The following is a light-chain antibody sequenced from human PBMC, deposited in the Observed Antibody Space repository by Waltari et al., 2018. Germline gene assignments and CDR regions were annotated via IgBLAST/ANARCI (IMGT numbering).Light chain of an antibody. V-gene: IGLV3-21*02. CDR3: QVWDSSSDPI. Sequence: SYVLSQSPSVSVAPGPPARIPCGWDSVNSHSLHWYQQKPGQPPLLVIYDDTDRPSGIPERFSGSLSGSTATLTIRRVEAGDEADYYCQVWDSSSDPIFGGGTKLTVL. J-gene: IGLJ2*01. CDR2: DDT. CDR1: SVNSHS.